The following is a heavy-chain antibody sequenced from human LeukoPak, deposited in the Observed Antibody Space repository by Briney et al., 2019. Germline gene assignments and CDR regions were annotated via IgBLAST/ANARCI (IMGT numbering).Heavy chain of an antibody. CDR3: ARGYSRTYFDY. D-gene: IGHD5-18*01. V-gene: IGHV4-59*08. J-gene: IGHJ4*02. Sequence: SETLSLTCTVSGGSISSYYWSWIRQPPGKGLEWIGYNYYSGSTNYNPSLKSRVTISIDTSKNQFSLKLSSVTAADTAVYYCARGYSRTYFDYWGQGTLVTVPS. CDR2: NYYSGST. CDR1: GGSISSYY.